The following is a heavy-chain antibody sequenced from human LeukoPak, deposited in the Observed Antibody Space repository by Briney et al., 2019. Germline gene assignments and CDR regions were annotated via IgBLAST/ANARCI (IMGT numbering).Heavy chain of an antibody. CDR3: ARGTEADGTFMFDF. J-gene: IGHJ4*02. Sequence: SETLSLTCTVSSGSISNYYWSWIRQPPGYIYYSGSTNYNPSLKSRVTISVDMSKNQFSLKLSSVTAADTAVYYCARGTEADGTFMFDFWGQGTLVTVSS. D-gene: IGHD5-24*01. CDR1: SGSISNYY. V-gene: IGHV4-59*01. CDR2: IYYSGST.